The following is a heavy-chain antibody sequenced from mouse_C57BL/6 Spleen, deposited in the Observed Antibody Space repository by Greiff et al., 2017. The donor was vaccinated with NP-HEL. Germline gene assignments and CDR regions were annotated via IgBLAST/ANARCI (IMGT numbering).Heavy chain of an antibody. CDR1: GYTFTDYN. D-gene: IGHD2-4*01. CDR2: INPNNGGT. Sequence: VQLKESGPELVKPGASVKIPCKASGYTFTDYNMDWVQQSHGKSLEWIGDINPNNGGTIYNQKFKGKATLTVDKSSSTAYMELRSLTSEDTAVYYCARPNYDYDGYAMDYWGQGTSVTVSS. J-gene: IGHJ4*01. V-gene: IGHV1-18*01. CDR3: ARPNYDYDGYAMDY.